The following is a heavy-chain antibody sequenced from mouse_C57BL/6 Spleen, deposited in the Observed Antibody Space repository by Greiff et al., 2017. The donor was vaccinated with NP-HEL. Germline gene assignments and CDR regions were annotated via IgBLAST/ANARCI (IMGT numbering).Heavy chain of an antibody. D-gene: IGHD2-2*01. CDR2: INPNNGGT. Sequence: EVQLQQSGPELVKPGASVKMSCKASGYTFTDSNMHWVKQSHGKSLEWIGYINPNNGGTSYNQKFKGKATLTVNKSSSAAYMALRSLTSEDSAVYYSARGWDGCDGGDWVAYWGQGTLVTVSA. CDR3: ARGWDGCDGGDWVAY. V-gene: IGHV1-22*01. J-gene: IGHJ3*01. CDR1: GYTFTDSN.